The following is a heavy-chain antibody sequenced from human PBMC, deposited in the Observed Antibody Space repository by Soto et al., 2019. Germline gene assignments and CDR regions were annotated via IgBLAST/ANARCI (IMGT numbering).Heavy chain of an antibody. CDR1: GFSVSTSGVG. V-gene: IGHV2-5*02. Sequence: QITLKESGPTLVKPTQTLTLTCTFSGFSVSTSGVGVAWIRQSPGKALEWLALIYWDNDKRYSPFLQSRVTITKDTSKIQVVLTMTNMDPVDTATYYCAHKGGRGAGMDVWGQGTTVTVSS. D-gene: IGHD2-15*01. J-gene: IGHJ6*02. CDR3: AHKGGRGAGMDV. CDR2: IYWDNDK.